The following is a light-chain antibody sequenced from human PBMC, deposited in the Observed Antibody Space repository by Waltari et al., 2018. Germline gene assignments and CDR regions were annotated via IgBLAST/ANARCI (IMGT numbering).Light chain of an antibody. J-gene: IGLJ3*02. Sequence: QAVLTQPSSLSASPGASASLTCTFRSGINVGMYRIYWYQQKPGSLPQYLLRYKSDSDNQQGSGVPSRFSGSKDASANAGILLISGLQSEDEADYYCMIWHSSAWVFGGGTKLTVL. V-gene: IGLV5-45*02. CDR3: MIWHSSAWV. CDR2: YKSDSDN. CDR1: SGINVGMYR.